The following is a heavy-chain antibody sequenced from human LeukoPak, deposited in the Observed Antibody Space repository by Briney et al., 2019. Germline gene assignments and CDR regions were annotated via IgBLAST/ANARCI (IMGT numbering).Heavy chain of an antibody. D-gene: IGHD3-16*02. CDR2: ISSSGSHM. CDR3: ARLTFGGVIGFDY. V-gene: IGHV3-21*01. Sequence: GGSLRLSCATSGFTFSSYSMNWVRQAPGKGLEWVSSISSSGSHMYYADSVRGRFTISRDNAKNSLYLQMNSLRAEDTAVYYCARLTFGGVIGFDYWGQGTLVTVSS. CDR1: GFTFSSYS. J-gene: IGHJ4*02.